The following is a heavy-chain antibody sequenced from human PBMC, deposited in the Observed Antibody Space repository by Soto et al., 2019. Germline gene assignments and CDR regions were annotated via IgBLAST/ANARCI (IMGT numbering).Heavy chain of an antibody. Sequence: EVQLLESGGGLVQPGGSLRLSCAASGFTLSNYGMTWVRQAPGKGLEWVSGISGSDGNTYYADSVKGRFTISRDSSKNTLYLQMNTLRAEDTAVYYCAKAKYYDWGQGTLVTVSS. CDR1: GFTLSNYG. V-gene: IGHV3-23*01. J-gene: IGHJ4*02. CDR2: ISGSDGNT. CDR3: AKAKYYD. D-gene: IGHD3-16*01.